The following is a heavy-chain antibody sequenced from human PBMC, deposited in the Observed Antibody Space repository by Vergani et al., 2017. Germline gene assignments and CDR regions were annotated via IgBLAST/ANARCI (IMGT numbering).Heavy chain of an antibody. D-gene: IGHD2-2*01. CDR1: GGSFSGYY. V-gene: IGHV4-34*01. CDR3: ARGIVVVPAASHYMDV. CDR2: INHSGST. J-gene: IGHJ6*03. Sequence: QVQLQQWGAGLLKPSETLSLTCAVYGGSFSGYYWSWIRQPPGKGLEWIGEINHSGSTNYNPSLKSRVTISVDTSKNQFSLKLSSVTAADTAVYYCARGIVVVPAASHYMDVWGKGTMVTVSS.